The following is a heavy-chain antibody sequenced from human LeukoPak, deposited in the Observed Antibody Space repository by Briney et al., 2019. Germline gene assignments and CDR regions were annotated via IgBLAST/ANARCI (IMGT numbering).Heavy chain of an antibody. J-gene: IGHJ4*02. CDR1: GFTFSSYW. V-gene: IGHV3-7*03. CDR2: IKQDGSEK. CDR3: AKGLSGSYYVFFDY. Sequence: GGSLRLSCAASGFTFSSYWMSWVRQAPGKGLEWVANIKQDGSEKYYVDSVKGRFTISRDNAKNSLYLQMNSLRAEDTAVYYCAKGLSGSYYVFFDYWGQGTLVTVSS. D-gene: IGHD1-26*01.